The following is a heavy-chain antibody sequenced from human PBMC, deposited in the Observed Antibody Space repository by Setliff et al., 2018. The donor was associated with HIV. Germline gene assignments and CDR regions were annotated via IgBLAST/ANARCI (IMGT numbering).Heavy chain of an antibody. J-gene: IGHJ4*02. CDR2: IKQDGSEK. Sequence: PGGSLRLSCAASGFTFRSYWMSWVRQAPGKGLEWVANIKQDGSEKYYVDSVKGRFTISRDNAKNSLYLQMNSLRAKDTAVYYCARDKAVAGNHRPYYFDYWGQGTLVTVSS. V-gene: IGHV3-7*01. CDR3: ARDKAVAGNHRPYYFDY. D-gene: IGHD6-19*01. CDR1: GFTFRSYW.